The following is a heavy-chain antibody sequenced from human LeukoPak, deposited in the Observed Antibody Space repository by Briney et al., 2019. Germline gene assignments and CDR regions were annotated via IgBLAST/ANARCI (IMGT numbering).Heavy chain of an antibody. V-gene: IGHV4-4*07. D-gene: IGHD3-22*01. CDR3: ASDAFYDSGGYFYY. CDR1: GGSISIFY. CDR2: ISTSGNS. J-gene: IGHJ4*02. Sequence: SETLSLTCTVSGGSISIFYWSCIRQPAGKGLEWIGRISTSGNSDYNPSLKSRVTRSVDTSKNQFSLKLSSVTAADTAVYYCASDAFYDSGGYFYYWGQGTLVTVSS.